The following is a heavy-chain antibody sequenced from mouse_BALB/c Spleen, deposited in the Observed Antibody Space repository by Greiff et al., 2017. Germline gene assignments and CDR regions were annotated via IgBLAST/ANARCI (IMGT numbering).Heavy chain of an antibody. J-gene: IGHJ2*01. Sequence: EVQLQQSGPGLVKPSQSLSLTCSVTGYSITSGYYWNWIRQFPGNKLEWMGYISYDGSNNYNPSLKNRISITRDTSKNQFFLKLNSVTTEDTATYYCARDQLTEFDYWGQGTTLTVSS. D-gene: IGHD4-1*01. V-gene: IGHV3-6*02. CDR1: GYSITSGYY. CDR2: ISYDGSN. CDR3: ARDQLTEFDY.